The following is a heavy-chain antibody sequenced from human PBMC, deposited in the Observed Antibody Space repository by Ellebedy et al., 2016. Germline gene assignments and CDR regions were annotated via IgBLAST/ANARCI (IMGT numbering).Heavy chain of an antibody. J-gene: IGHJ4*02. D-gene: IGHD2-2*01. V-gene: IGHV3-7*01. CDR2: IKQDGGEK. CDR3: ARAFGAAAND. Sequence: GESLKISCAASGFSLGSYWMTWVRQAPGKGLEWVANIKQDGGEKYYVGSVKGRFTISRDNAKNSLYLQMNSLRAEDTAVYYCARAFGAAANDWGQGTLVTVSS. CDR1: GFSLGSYW.